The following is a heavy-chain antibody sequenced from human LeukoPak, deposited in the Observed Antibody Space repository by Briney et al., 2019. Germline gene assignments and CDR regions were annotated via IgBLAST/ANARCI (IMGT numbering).Heavy chain of an antibody. D-gene: IGHD3-16*01. Sequence: ASVKLSCKASGYTFTSYDMNWDRQATGQGLEWMGWMNPNSGNTGYAQKFQGRVTMTKNTSITTAYMELSSLRSEDTAVYYCARDVSWGIESCYYMDVWGKGAMVTVSS. CDR2: MNPNSGNT. J-gene: IGHJ6*03. CDR3: ARDVSWGIESCYYMDV. CDR1: GYTFTSYD. V-gene: IGHV1-8*01.